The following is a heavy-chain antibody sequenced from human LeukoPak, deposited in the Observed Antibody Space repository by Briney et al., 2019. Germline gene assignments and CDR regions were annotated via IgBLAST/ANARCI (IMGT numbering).Heavy chain of an antibody. J-gene: IGHJ6*03. CDR2: IYSGGST. Sequence: GGSLRLSCAASGFTFSNSGMHWVRQAPGKGLEWVSVIYSGGSTYYADSVKGRFTISRDNSKNTLYLQMNSLRAEDTAVYYCAKGNIVVVPAYYYYMDVWGKGTTVTIPS. CDR1: GFTFSNSG. V-gene: IGHV3-NL1*01. CDR3: AKGNIVVVPAYYYYMDV. D-gene: IGHD2-2*01.